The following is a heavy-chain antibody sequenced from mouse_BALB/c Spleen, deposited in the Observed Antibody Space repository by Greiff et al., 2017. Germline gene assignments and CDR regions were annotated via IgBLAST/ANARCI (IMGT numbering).Heavy chain of an antibody. J-gene: IGHJ2*01. Sequence: EVKVEESGGGLVKPGGSLKLSCAASGFTFSSYAMSWVRQTPEKRLEWVASISSGGSTYYPDSVKGRFTISRDNARNILYLQMSSLRSEDTAMYYCARDYYYGSSYFDYWGQGTTLTVSS. CDR1: GFTFSSYA. V-gene: IGHV5-6-5*01. CDR3: ARDYYYGSSYFDY. CDR2: ISSGGST. D-gene: IGHD1-1*01.